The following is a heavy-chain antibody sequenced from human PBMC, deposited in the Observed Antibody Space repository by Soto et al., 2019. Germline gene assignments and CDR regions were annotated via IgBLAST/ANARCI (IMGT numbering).Heavy chain of an antibody. D-gene: IGHD6-13*01. Sequence: QVSKNGASVKVSCKASGYTFTDYYLHWVRQAPGQGLEWMGWINPNSGGTNSAQKFQGWVTMTRDTSISTAYMELSRLKSDDTAVYYCAKEAVAAAIKEAYYYYYYMDVWGKGTTVTVSS. CDR2: INPNSGGT. V-gene: IGHV1-2*04. CDR3: AKEAVAAAIKEAYYYYYYMDV. CDR1: GYTFTDYY. J-gene: IGHJ6*03.